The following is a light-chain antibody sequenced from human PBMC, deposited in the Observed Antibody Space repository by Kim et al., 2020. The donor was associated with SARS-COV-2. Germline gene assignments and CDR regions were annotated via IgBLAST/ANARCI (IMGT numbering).Light chain of an antibody. V-gene: IGLV3-21*01. CDR3: QVWDSSSDHVV. CDR2: DHN. Sequence: APGKTATVTCGGNNIGSKSAHWYQQKPGQAPLLGLYDHNHRPAGIPERFSGSISGNTATLTITRVEAGDEATYYCQVWDSSSDHVVFGGGTQLTVL. CDR1: NIGSKS. J-gene: IGLJ2*01.